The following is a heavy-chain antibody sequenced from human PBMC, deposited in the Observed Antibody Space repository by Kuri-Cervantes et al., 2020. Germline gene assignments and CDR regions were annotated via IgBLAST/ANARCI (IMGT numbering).Heavy chain of an antibody. CDR1: GGSISSYN. D-gene: IGHD3-22*01. Sequence: ESLKISCTVAGGSISSYNWGWIRQPAGKGLEWMGRIYTSGSTNYNPSLKSRVTISVDKSKNQFSLKLSSVTAADTAVYYCVSSPGYYFYDFWGQGTLVTVSS. CDR3: VSSPGYYFYDF. J-gene: IGHJ4*02. CDR2: IYTSGST. V-gene: IGHV4-4*07.